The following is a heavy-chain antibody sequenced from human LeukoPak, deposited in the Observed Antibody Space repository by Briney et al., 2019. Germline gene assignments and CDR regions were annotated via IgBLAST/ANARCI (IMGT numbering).Heavy chain of an antibody. Sequence: SETLSLTCTVSGGSISSSSYYWGWIRQPPGKGLEWIGTIYYSGGTSYYPSPKSRVTISVDTSKNQFSLKLSSVTAADTAVYYCATQAAGGPLDHWGQGTLVTVSS. J-gene: IGHJ4*02. CDR3: ATQAAGGPLDH. CDR1: GGSISSSSYY. V-gene: IGHV4-39*01. D-gene: IGHD2-15*01. CDR2: IYYSGGT.